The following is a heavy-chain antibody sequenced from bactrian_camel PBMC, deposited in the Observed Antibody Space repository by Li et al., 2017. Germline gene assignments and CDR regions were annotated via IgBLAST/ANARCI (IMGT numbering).Heavy chain of an antibody. CDR1: GHTANRYC. V-gene: IGHV3S1*01. Sequence: HVQLVESGGGSVQAGGSLRLTCLVSGHTANRYCMGWIRQAPGKEREGVATIDTDKIAYNDLVRGRFAFSQDNASNTVYLQMNSLKPEDTGMYFCAADSQDLFASIESSMRGGSCHGAEFVHWGQGTQVTVS. D-gene: IGHD6*01. J-gene: IGHJ6*01. CDR2: IDTDKIA. CDR3: AADSQDLFASIESSMRGGSCHGAEFVH.